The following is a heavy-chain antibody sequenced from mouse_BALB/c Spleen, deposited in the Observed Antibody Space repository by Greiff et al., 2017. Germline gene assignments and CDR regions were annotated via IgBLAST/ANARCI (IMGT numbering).Heavy chain of an antibody. CDR1: GYTFTSYY. J-gene: IGHJ4*01. V-gene: IGHV1S81*02. CDR2: INPRNGGT. Sequence: QVQLQQPGAELVKPGASVKLSCKASGYTFTSYYMYWVKQRPGQGLEWIGGINPRNGGTNFNEKFKSKATLTVDKSSSTAYMQLSSLTSEDSAVDYCTRWRYDDAMDYWGQGTSVTVSS. CDR3: TRWRYDDAMDY. D-gene: IGHD2-14*01.